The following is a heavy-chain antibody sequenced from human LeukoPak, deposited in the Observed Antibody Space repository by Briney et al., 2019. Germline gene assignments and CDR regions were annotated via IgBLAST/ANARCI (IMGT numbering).Heavy chain of an antibody. J-gene: IGHJ5*02. CDR2: IYYSGST. V-gene: IGHV4-59*08. CDR3: ARQTSSWYEVASNWFDP. Sequence: SETLSLTCTVSGDSISSYYWSWIRQPPGKGLEWIGYIYYSGSTNYNPSLKSRVTISVDTSKNQFSLKLSSVTAADTAVYYCARQTSSWYEVASNWFDPWGQGTLVTVSS. CDR1: GDSISSYY. D-gene: IGHD6-13*01.